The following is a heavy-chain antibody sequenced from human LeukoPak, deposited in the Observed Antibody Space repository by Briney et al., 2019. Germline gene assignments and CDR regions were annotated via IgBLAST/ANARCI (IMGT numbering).Heavy chain of an antibody. Sequence: SETLSLTCTVSGGSISSSSYYWGWIRQPPGKGLEWIGSIYYSGSTYYNPSLKSRVTISVDTSKNQFSLKLSSVTAADTAVYYCAKPHYYDSSGFPEPHWYFDLWGRGTLVTVSS. J-gene: IGHJ2*01. V-gene: IGHV4-39*07. CDR3: AKPHYYDSSGFPEPHWYFDL. D-gene: IGHD3-22*01. CDR2: IYYSGST. CDR1: GGSISSSSYY.